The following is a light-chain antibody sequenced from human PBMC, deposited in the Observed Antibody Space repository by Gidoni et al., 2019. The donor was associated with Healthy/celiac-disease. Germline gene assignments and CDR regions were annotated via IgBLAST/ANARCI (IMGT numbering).Light chain of an antibody. V-gene: IGKV1-5*03. J-gene: IGKJ1*01. Sequence: IQETQAPSTLSASVGDRVTITCRASQSISSWLAWYQQKPGKAPKLLIYKASSLESGVPSRFSGSGSGTEFTLTISSLQPDDFATYYCQQYNSYPCTFGQGTKVEIK. CDR3: QQYNSYPCT. CDR2: KAS. CDR1: QSISSW.